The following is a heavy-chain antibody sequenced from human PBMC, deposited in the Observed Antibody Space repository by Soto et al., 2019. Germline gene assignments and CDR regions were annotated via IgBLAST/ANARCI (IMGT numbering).Heavy chain of an antibody. Sequence: SETLSLTCTVSGGSISSYYWSWIRQPPGKGLEWIGYIYYCGSTNYNPSLKSRVTISVDTSKNQFSLKLSSVTAADTAVYYCASILTGYYSMDVWGQGTTVTVSS. CDR3: ASILTGYYSMDV. J-gene: IGHJ6*02. CDR2: IYYCGST. CDR1: GGSISSYY. D-gene: IGHD3-9*01. V-gene: IGHV4-59*01.